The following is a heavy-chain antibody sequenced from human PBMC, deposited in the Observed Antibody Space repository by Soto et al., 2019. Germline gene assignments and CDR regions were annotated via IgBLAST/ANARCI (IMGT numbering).Heavy chain of an antibody. Sequence: LRLSCAASGFTFSSYGMHWVRQAPGKGLEWVAVISYDGSNKYYADSVKGRFTISRDNSKNTLYLQMNSLRAEDTAVYYCAKDYYDSSGSPDWYFDYWGQGTLVTVSS. D-gene: IGHD3-22*01. CDR2: ISYDGSNK. J-gene: IGHJ4*02. CDR1: GFTFSSYG. CDR3: AKDYYDSSGSPDWYFDY. V-gene: IGHV3-30*18.